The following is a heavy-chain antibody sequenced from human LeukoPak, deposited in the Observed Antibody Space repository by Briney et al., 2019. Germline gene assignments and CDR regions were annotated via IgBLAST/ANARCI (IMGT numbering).Heavy chain of an antibody. CDR1: GFTFSSYA. CDR3: ASNTLITMVRGVIPHYFDY. CDR2: ISGSGGST. V-gene: IGHV3-23*01. J-gene: IGHJ4*02. D-gene: IGHD3-10*01. Sequence: GGSLRLSCAASGFTFSSYAMSWVRQAPGKGLEWVSAISGSGGSTYYADSVKGRFTISRDNSKNTLYLQMNSLRAEDTAVYYCASNTLITMVRGVIPHYFDYWGQGTLVTVSS.